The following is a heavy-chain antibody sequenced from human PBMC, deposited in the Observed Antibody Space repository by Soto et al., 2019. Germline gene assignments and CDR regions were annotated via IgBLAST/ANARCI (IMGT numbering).Heavy chain of an antibody. CDR3: AKVPYYYDSSGYPFFDY. V-gene: IGHV3-23*01. CDR2: ISGSGGST. J-gene: IGHJ4*02. CDR1: GFTFSSYA. D-gene: IGHD3-22*01. Sequence: GGSLRLSCAASGFTFSSYAMSWVRQAPGKGLEWVSAISGSGGSTYYADSVKGRFTISRDNSKNTLYLQMNSLRAEDTAVYYCAKVPYYYDSSGYPFFDYWGQGTLVTVS.